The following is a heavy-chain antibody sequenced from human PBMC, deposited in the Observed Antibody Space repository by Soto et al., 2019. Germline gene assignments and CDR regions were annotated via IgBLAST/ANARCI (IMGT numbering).Heavy chain of an antibody. CDR3: ARGSVFDV. V-gene: IGHV3-48*02. Sequence: EVQLVESGGGLVQPGGSLRLSCAASGFTFSSYSMNWVRRAPGKGLEWVSYIGSSSVYMYYGNSVKGRFTISRDNAKNSLYLQMNSLRDEDTAVYYCARGSVFDVWGQGTMVTVSS. J-gene: IGHJ3*01. CDR2: IGSSSVYM. CDR1: GFTFSSYS.